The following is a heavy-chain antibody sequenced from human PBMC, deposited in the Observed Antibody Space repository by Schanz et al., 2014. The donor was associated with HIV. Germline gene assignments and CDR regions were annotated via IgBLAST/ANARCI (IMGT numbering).Heavy chain of an antibody. CDR1: GGTSSIYA. J-gene: IGHJ5*02. CDR3: ARDLGGDFWSSQGGLDP. D-gene: IGHD3-3*01. CDR2: IIPLSGTP. Sequence: QVQLVQSGAEVKKPGSSVKVSCKASGGTSSIYAISWVRQAPGQGLEWMGGIIPLSGTPFYAQKFQGRVSMTTDTSTSTVYMELRSLRSEDTAVYYCARDLGGDFWSSQGGLDPWGQGTLVTVSS. V-gene: IGHV1-69*06.